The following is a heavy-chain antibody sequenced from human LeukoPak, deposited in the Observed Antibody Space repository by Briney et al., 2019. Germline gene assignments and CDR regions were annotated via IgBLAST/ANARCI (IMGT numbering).Heavy chain of an antibody. CDR2: IFYSGST. V-gene: IGHV4-39*07. J-gene: IGHJ5*02. CDR1: GGSISTSNYY. D-gene: IGHD6-6*01. CDR3: ARDRCVEARCPSVKGWFDP. Sequence: SETLSLTCTVSGGSISTSNYYWGWIRQPPGKGLEWIGNIFYSGSTYYSPSLKSRVTISPDTSRNQFSLKLTSVTAADTAVYYCARDRCVEARCPSVKGWFDPWGQGSLVTVSS.